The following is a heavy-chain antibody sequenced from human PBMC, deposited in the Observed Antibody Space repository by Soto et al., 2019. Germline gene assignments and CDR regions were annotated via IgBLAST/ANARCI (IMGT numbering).Heavy chain of an antibody. CDR3: ARDSDYYSSGSFDY. V-gene: IGHV4-31*03. CDR1: GDSISSSGYY. J-gene: IGHJ4*02. Sequence: SETLSLTCSVSGDSISSSGYYWSWIRQRQGKGLEWIGNIYYSGSSYNNPSLKSRVTISVNTSKNQFSLNLRSVTAADTAVYYCARDSDYYSSGSFDYWGQGTLVTVSS. D-gene: IGHD3-10*01. CDR2: IYYSGSS.